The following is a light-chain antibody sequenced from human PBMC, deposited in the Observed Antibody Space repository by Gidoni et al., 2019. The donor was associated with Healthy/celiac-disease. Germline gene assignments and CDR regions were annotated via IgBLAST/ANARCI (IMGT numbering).Light chain of an antibody. CDR2: AAS. Sequence: DIQLTQSPSFLSASVGDRVTLTCWASQGISSYLAWYQQKPGKAPKILIYAASTLQSGVPSRFSGSGSGTEFTLTISSLQPEDLATYYCQQLNSDPITFGQGTRLEIK. CDR1: QGISSY. CDR3: QQLNSDPIT. J-gene: IGKJ5*01. V-gene: IGKV1-9*01.